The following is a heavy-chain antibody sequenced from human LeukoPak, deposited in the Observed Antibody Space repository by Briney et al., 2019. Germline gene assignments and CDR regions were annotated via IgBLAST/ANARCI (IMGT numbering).Heavy chain of an antibody. J-gene: IGHJ4*02. V-gene: IGHV4-34*01. Sequence: SETLSLTCAVYGGSFSGYYWSWIRQPPGKGLGWIGEINHSGSTNYDPSLKSRVTISVDTSKNQFSLKLSSVTAADTAVYYCARAGLVRGVIHYFDYWGQGTLVTVSS. CDR1: GGSFSGYY. D-gene: IGHD3-10*01. CDR3: ARAGLVRGVIHYFDY. CDR2: INHSGST.